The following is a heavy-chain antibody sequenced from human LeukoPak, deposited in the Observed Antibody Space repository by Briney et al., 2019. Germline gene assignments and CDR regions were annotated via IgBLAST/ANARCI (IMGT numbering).Heavy chain of an antibody. D-gene: IGHD1-26*01. Sequence: GASVKVSCKASGYTFTSYAMHWVRQAPGQRLEWMGWINAGNGNTKYSQEFQGRVTITRDTSASTAYMELSSLRSEDTAVYYCARDLPPWELLGGAFDYWGQGTLVTVSS. CDR2: INAGNGNT. CDR1: GYTFTSYA. CDR3: ARDLPPWELLGGAFDY. J-gene: IGHJ4*02. V-gene: IGHV1-3*03.